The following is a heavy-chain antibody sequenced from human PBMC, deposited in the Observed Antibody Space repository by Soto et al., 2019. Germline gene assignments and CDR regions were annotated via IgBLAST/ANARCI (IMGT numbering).Heavy chain of an antibody. CDR1: GYTFTDYY. V-gene: IGHV1-2*02. Sequence: ASVKVSCKASGYTFTDYYMHWVRQAPGQGLERMGWINPNSGGTNYAQKFQGRVTMTRDTSISTAYTELSRLRSDDTAVYYCARKLELRGSYYYYYDMDVWGQGTTVTVSS. D-gene: IGHD1-7*01. J-gene: IGHJ6*02. CDR2: INPNSGGT. CDR3: ARKLELRGSYYYYYDMDV.